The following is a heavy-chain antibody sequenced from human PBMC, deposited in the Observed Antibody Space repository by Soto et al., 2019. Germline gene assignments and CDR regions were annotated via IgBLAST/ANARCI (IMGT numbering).Heavy chain of an antibody. J-gene: IGHJ4*02. D-gene: IGHD3-10*01. V-gene: IGHV1-18*01. Sequence: ASVKVSCKASGYTFTSYGISWVRQAPGQGLEWMGWISAYNGNTNYAQKLQGRVTMTTDTSTSPAYMELRSLRSDDTAVYYCARMLWFGELFPWRYFDYWGQGTLVTVSS. CDR2: ISAYNGNT. CDR3: ARMLWFGELFPWRYFDY. CDR1: GYTFTSYG.